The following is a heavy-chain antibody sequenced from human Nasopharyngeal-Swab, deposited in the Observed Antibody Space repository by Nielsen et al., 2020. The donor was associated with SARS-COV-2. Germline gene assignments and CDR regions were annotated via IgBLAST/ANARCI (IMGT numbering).Heavy chain of an antibody. CDR3: ARAMIVVVINAFDI. V-gene: IGHV4-31*03. J-gene: IGHJ3*02. CDR1: GGSISSGGYY. D-gene: IGHD3-22*01. Sequence: SETLSLTCTVSGGSISSGGYYWSWIRQHPGKGLEWIGYIYYSGSTYYNPSLKSRVTISVDTSKNQFSLKLSSVTAVDTAVYYCARAMIVVVINAFDIWGQGTMVTVSS. CDR2: IYYSGST.